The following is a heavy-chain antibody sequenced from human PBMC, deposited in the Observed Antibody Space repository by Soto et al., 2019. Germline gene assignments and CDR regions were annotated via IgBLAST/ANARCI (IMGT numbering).Heavy chain of an antibody. CDR2: IYPGDSDT. Sequence: PGESLKISCMGSGYSFTSYWIGWVRQMPGKGLEWMGIIYPGDSDTRYSPSFQGQVTISADKSISTAYLQWSGLKASDTAMYYCAIGGYDLNSYYYYIGMDVWGQGTPVTVSS. CDR1: GYSFTSYW. D-gene: IGHD5-18*01. CDR3: AIGGYDLNSYYYYIGMDV. V-gene: IGHV5-51*01. J-gene: IGHJ6*02.